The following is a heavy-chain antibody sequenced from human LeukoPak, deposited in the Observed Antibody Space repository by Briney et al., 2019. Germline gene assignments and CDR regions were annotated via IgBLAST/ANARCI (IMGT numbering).Heavy chain of an antibody. CDR3: ARGGTVVRGADDAFDI. CDR2: LNPNSGGT. CDR1: GFTFTGYY. D-gene: IGHD3-10*01. J-gene: IGHJ3*02. V-gene: IGHV1-2*02. Sequence: GASVKVSCKASGFTFTGYYMHWVRQAPGQGLEWMGWLNPNSGGTNYAQKFQGRVTMTRETSISTVYMELSGLRSDDTAVYSCARGGTVVRGADDAFDIWGQGTMVTVS.